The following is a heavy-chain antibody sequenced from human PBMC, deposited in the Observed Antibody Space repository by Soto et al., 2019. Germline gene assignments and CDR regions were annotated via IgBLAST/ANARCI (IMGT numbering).Heavy chain of an antibody. V-gene: IGHV4-4*02. Sequence: PSETLSLTCAVSGGSISSSNWWSWVRQPPGKGLEWIGEIYHSGSTNYNPSLKSRVTISVDKSKNQFSLKLSSVTAADTAVYYRARDLYYDSSGYYDYWGQGTLVTVSS. D-gene: IGHD3-22*01. CDR1: GGSISSSNW. CDR3: ARDLYYDSSGYYDY. CDR2: IYHSGST. J-gene: IGHJ4*02.